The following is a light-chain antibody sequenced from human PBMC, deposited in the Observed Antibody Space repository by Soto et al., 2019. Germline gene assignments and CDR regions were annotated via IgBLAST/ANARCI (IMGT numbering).Light chain of an antibody. J-gene: IGKJ5*01. CDR2: SAS. V-gene: IGKV1-39*01. Sequence: DIQMTQSPSSLSASVGDRVTITCRASQIISTYLNWFQQTPGKAPKILIYSASSLLSGVPSRFSGSGSGTDFTLTISSLQPEDSATYYCQQTYNIPITFGQGTRLEIK. CDR3: QQTYNIPIT. CDR1: QIISTY.